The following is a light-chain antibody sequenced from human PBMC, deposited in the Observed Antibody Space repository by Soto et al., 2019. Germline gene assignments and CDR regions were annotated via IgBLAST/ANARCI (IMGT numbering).Light chain of an antibody. CDR3: QQRSNWPPIT. Sequence: EIVLTQSPCTLSLSPGERATLSCSASQSVSSSYLAWYQQKPGQAPRLLIYDASNRATGIPARFSGSGSGTDFTLTISSLEPEDFAVYYCQQRSNWPPITFGQGTRLEI. V-gene: IGKV3D-20*02. CDR1: QSVSSSY. J-gene: IGKJ5*01. CDR2: DAS.